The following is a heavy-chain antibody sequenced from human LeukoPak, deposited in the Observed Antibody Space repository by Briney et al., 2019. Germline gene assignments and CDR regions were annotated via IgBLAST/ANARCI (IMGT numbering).Heavy chain of an antibody. J-gene: IGHJ5*02. CDR2: IYHSGST. V-gene: IGHV4-39*07. Sequence: PSETLSLTCTVSGGSTISTTYYWGWIRQPPGKDLEWIGSIYHSGSTYYNPSLKSRVTISVDTSKNQFSLKLSSVTAADTAVYYCARLEVVAATSNWFDPWGQGTLVTVSS. CDR1: GGSTISTTYY. CDR3: ARLEVVAATSNWFDP. D-gene: IGHD2-15*01.